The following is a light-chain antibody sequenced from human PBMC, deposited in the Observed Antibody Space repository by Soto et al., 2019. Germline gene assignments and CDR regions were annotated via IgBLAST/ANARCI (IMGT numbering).Light chain of an antibody. V-gene: IGKV1-33*01. Sequence: DIQMTQSPSSLSASVGDRVTITCQASQDISHYLNWYPQKPGKAPKLLIYDASNLETGAPSRFSGSVSGTDFTFTISMLQPEDMSTPYGPHYDNPPRTYGQGRRL. J-gene: IGKJ5*01. CDR1: QDISHY. CDR2: DAS. CDR3: PHYDNPPRT.